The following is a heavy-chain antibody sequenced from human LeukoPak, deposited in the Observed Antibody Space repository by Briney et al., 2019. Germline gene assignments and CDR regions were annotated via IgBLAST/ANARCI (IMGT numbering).Heavy chain of an antibody. CDR2: ISSSSSTI. Sequence: PGGSLRLSCAASGFTFSSYSMNWVRQAPGKGLEWVAYISSSSSTIYYADSVKGRFTISRDNAKNSLYLQMNSLRAEDTAVYYCARGRLGSDAFDIWGQGTMVTVSS. CDR3: ARGRLGSDAFDI. CDR1: GFTFSSYS. D-gene: IGHD7-27*01. V-gene: IGHV3-48*04. J-gene: IGHJ3*02.